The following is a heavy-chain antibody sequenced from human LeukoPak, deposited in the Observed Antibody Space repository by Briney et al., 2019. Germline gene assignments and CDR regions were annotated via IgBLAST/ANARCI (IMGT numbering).Heavy chain of an antibody. CDR3: AREPIVLVPAAIFNWFDP. CDR2: INPDSGGT. V-gene: IGHV1-2*02. Sequence: GASVKVSCKASGYTFTGYYIHWVRQAPGQGPEWTGWINPDSGGTNYARKFQGRVTMSRDTSISTAYMEVSRLRSDDTAVYYCAREPIVLVPAAIFNWFDPWGQGTLVTVSS. CDR1: GYTFTGYY. D-gene: IGHD2-2*02. J-gene: IGHJ5*02.